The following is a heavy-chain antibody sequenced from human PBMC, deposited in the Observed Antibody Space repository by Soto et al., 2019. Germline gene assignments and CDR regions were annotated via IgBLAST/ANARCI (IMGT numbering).Heavy chain of an antibody. J-gene: IGHJ6*02. CDR3: ARGMRVPASIYGMDV. V-gene: IGHV4-4*07. Sequence: PSETLSLTCTVSGGSISSYYWSWIRQPAGKGLEWIGRIYTSGSTNYNPSLKSRVTMSVDTSKNQFSLKLSSVTAADTAVYYCARGMRVPASIYGMDVWGQGTTVTVSS. CDR2: IYTSGST. CDR1: GGSISSYY.